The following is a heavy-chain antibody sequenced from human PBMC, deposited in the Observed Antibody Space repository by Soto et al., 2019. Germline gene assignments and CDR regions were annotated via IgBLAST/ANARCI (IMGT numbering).Heavy chain of an antibody. Sequence: SETLSLTCAVYGGSFSGYYWSWIRQPPGKGLEWIGEINHSGSTNYNPSLKSRVTISVDTSKNQFSLKLSSVTAADTAVYYCASTQYDYGDYEAAFDIWGQGTMVTVSS. D-gene: IGHD4-17*01. CDR3: ASTQYDYGDYEAAFDI. CDR2: INHSGST. CDR1: GGSFSGYY. J-gene: IGHJ3*02. V-gene: IGHV4-34*01.